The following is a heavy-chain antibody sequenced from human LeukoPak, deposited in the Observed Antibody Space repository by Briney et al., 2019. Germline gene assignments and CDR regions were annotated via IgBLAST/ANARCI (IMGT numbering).Heavy chain of an antibody. D-gene: IGHD3-3*01. Sequence: SQTPSLTCTVSGGSISSGSYYWRWIRQPAGKGLEWIGRIYTSGSTNYNPSLKSRVTIPVDTSKNQFSLKLSSVTAADTAVYYCARDYPSYDFWSGYYPNWFDRWGQGTLVTVSS. CDR1: GGSISSGSYY. J-gene: IGHJ5*02. CDR2: IYTSGST. V-gene: IGHV4-61*02. CDR3: ARDYPSYDFWSGYYPNWFDR.